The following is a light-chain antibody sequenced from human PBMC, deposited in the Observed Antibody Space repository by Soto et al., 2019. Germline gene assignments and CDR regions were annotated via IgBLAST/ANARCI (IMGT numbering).Light chain of an antibody. V-gene: IGLV6-57*02. Sequence: NFMLTQPHSLSESPGKTVTISCSGSSGSIATNYVQWYQQRPGSAPTTVIYEDTQRPSGVPERFSGSIDRSSNSASLTISGLKTDEAATYSRQSYDGSNPDVVFGGGTKLTVL. CDR3: QSYDGSNPDVV. CDR1: SGSIATNY. CDR2: EDT. J-gene: IGLJ2*01.